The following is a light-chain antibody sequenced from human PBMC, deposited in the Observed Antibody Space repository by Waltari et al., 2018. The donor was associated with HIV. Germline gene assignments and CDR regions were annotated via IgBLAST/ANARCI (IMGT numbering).Light chain of an antibody. CDR1: QSISSW. J-gene: IGKJ1*01. V-gene: IGKV1-5*03. CDR3: QHYSSYSPRT. Sequence: DIQMTQSPSTLSASVGDRVTITCRASQSISSWLAWYRQKPGKAPNLLIYKASSVESGVPSRCSGSGSGTEFTLTISSLQPDDFATYYCQHYSSYSPRTFGQGTKVEI. CDR2: KAS.